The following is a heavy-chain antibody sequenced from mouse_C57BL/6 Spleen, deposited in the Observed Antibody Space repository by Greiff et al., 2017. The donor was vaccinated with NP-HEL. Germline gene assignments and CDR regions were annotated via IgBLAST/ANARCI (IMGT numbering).Heavy chain of an antibody. Sequence: EVKLMESGGGLVKPGGSLKLSCAASGFTFSSYAMSWVRQTPEKRLEWVATISDGGSYTYYPDNVKGRFTISRDNAKNNLYLQMSHLKSEDTAMYYCARGEGYGSRRYFDVWGTGTTVTVSS. D-gene: IGHD1-1*01. CDR3: ARGEGYGSRRYFDV. CDR1: GFTFSSYA. J-gene: IGHJ1*03. CDR2: ISDGGSYT. V-gene: IGHV5-4*03.